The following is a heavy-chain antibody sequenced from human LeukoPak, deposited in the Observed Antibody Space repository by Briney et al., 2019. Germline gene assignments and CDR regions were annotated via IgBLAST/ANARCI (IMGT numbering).Heavy chain of an antibody. Sequence: PGGSLRLSCAASGFTFSNYWMHWVRQAPGEGLVWVSRINIDGRTTNYADSVKGRFTISRDNAKNTLYLQMNSLRAEDTAVYYCAKDPYSSGYHAWFDYWGQGTLVTVSS. D-gene: IGHD3-22*01. J-gene: IGHJ4*02. CDR1: GFTFSNYW. CDR2: INIDGRTT. CDR3: AKDPYSSGYHAWFDY. V-gene: IGHV3-74*01.